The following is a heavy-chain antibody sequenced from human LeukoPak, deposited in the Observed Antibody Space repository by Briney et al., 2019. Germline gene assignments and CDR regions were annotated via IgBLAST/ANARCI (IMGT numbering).Heavy chain of an antibody. V-gene: IGHV1-69*13. J-gene: IGHJ4*02. CDR2: IIPIFGTA. CDR3: ASQWAYSGSYFSY. CDR1: GGTFSSYA. D-gene: IGHD1-26*01. Sequence: RASVKVSCKASGGTFSSYAISWVRQAPGQGLEWMGGIIPIFGTANYAQNFQGRVTITADESTNTAYMELNSLRSEDTAVYYCASQWAYSGSYFSYWGQGTLVTVSS.